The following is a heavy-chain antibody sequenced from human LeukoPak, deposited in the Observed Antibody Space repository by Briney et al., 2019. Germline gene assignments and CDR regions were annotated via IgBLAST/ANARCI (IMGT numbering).Heavy chain of an antibody. CDR1: GFTFNNYA. D-gene: IGHD1-26*01. CDR2: INTEGKTT. Sequence: TGGSLRLSCAASGFTFNNYAMSWVRQAPGKGLLWVSRINTEGKTTHYADSVKGRFVISRDNAKNTLYLQMNSLRTEDTAVYYCARDPGSNSHDWYFDLWGRGTLVTVSS. J-gene: IGHJ2*01. V-gene: IGHV3-74*01. CDR3: ARDPGSNSHDWYFDL.